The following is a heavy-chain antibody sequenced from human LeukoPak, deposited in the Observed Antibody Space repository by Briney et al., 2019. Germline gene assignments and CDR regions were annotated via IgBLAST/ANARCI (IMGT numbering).Heavy chain of an antibody. CDR2: ISSSSSYI. V-gene: IGHV3-21*01. CDR3: SGYSSGWTYYFDY. CDR1: GFTLSSYS. J-gene: IGHJ4*02. Sequence: GGSLRLSCAASGFTLSSYSMNWVRQAPGKGLEWVSSISSSSSYIYYADSVKGRFTISRDNAKNSLYLQMNSLRAEDTAVYYCSGYSSGWTYYFDYWGQGTLVTVSS. D-gene: IGHD6-19*01.